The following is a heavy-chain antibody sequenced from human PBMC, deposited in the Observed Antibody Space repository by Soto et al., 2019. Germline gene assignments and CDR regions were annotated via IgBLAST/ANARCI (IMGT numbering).Heavy chain of an antibody. V-gene: IGHV1-18*04. CDR2: ISAYNGNT. CDR1: GYTFTSYG. Sequence: GPVKVSCKASGYTFTSYGISWVRQAPGQGLEWMGWISAYNGNTNYAQKLQGRVTMTTDTSTSTAYMELRSLRSDDTAVYYCAGAGLHPPTYYYYYGMDVWGQGTTVTVSS. CDR3: AGAGLHPPTYYYYYGMDV. J-gene: IGHJ6*02. D-gene: IGHD4-4*01.